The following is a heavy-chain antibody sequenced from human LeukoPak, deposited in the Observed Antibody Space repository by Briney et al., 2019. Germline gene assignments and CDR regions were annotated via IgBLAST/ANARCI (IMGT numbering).Heavy chain of an antibody. D-gene: IGHD3-10*01. CDR3: AKDMAAYYYASGNIDY. CDR2: ISLDGGGT. V-gene: IGHV3-43D*03. CDR1: GFTFVDYA. Sequence: GRSLRLSCSASGFTFVDYAMHSVRQAPGKGLEWVSLISLDGGGTYYADTVKGRFTISRDNSKNSLYLQMNSLRAEDTALYYCAKDMAAYYYASGNIDYWGQGTLVTVSS. J-gene: IGHJ4*02.